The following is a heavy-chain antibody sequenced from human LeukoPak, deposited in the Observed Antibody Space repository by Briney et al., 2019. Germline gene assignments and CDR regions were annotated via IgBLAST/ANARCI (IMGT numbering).Heavy chain of an antibody. CDR3: AREETNYDFWSGSMAGAFDI. J-gene: IGHJ3*02. CDR1: GYSFTSYW. Sequence: GESLKISCKGSGYSFTSYWIGWVRQMPGKGLEGMGIIYPGDSDTRYSPSFQGQVTISADKSISTAYLQWSSLKASDTAMYYCAREETNYDFWSGSMAGAFDIWGQGTMVTVSS. V-gene: IGHV5-51*01. CDR2: IYPGDSDT. D-gene: IGHD3-3*01.